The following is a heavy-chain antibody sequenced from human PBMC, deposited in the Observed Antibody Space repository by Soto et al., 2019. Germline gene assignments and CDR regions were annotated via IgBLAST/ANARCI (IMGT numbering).Heavy chain of an antibody. D-gene: IGHD2-2*02. CDR1: GFTFSSYV. CDR2: ISGSGASI. CDR3: ARPGPYCSSISCYTAGFDY. J-gene: IGHJ4*02. Sequence: DVQLLDSGGDMVQPGGSLRVSCEASGFTFSSYVMSWVRQAPGKGLEWVSGISGSGASIEYADSVRGRFTISRDNSKKTVYLQANSLRAEDTAIYSCARPGPYCSSISCYTAGFDYWGQGTLVTVSS. V-gene: IGHV3-23*01.